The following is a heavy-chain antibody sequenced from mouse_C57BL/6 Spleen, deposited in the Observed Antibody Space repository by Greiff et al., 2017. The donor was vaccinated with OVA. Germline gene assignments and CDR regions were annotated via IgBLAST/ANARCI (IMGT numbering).Heavy chain of an antibody. J-gene: IGHJ3*01. CDR1: GYTFTDYY. V-gene: IGHV1-19*01. CDR3: ARGDYGAWFAY. D-gene: IGHD2-4*01. Sequence: EVQLQQSGPVLVKPGASVKMSCKASGYTFTDYYMNWVKQSHGKSLEWIGVINPYNGGTSYNQKFKGKATLTVDKSSSTAYMELNSLTSEDSAVYDGARGDYGAWFAYWGQGTLVTVSA. CDR2: INPYNGGT.